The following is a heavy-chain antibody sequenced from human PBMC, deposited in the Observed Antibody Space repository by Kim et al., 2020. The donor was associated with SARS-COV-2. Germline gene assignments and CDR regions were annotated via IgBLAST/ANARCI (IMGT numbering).Heavy chain of an antibody. D-gene: IGHD3-9*01. J-gene: IGHJ6*02. Sequence: NDYAVSVKSRITINPDTSKNQFSLHLNSVNSEATAVYYCTRGASATGSDVWGQGTTVTVSS. V-gene: IGHV6-1*01. CDR2: N. CDR3: TRGASATGSDV.